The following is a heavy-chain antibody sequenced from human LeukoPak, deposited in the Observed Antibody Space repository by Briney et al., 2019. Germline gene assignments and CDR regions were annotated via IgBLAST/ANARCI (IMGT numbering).Heavy chain of an antibody. V-gene: IGHV3-30-3*01. CDR3: VSDIVVVFGATF. CDR1: GFTFSSYA. Sequence: GGSLRLSCEASGFTFSSYAMHWVRQAPGKGLEWVAVVSFGGTDKYYADSVKGRFTISRQNFNNTLYLQMNSLGAEDTAVYYCVSDIVVVFGATFWGQGTLVTVSS. D-gene: IGHD2-21*01. J-gene: IGHJ4*02. CDR2: VSFGGTDK.